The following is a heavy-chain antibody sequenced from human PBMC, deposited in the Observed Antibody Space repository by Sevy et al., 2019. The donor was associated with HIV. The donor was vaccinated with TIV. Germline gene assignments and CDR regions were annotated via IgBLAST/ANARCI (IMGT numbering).Heavy chain of an antibody. J-gene: IGHJ4*02. Sequence: ASVKDSCKASASIFTYYALHWVRQAPGQRPEWMGWIVLGNGRTKYSEDFQGRVTFTRDKSARVAYMGLSSLTSEDTAVYYCAGGWGPTVTNFDYWGQGSLVTVSS. CDR1: ASIFTYYA. V-gene: IGHV1-3*01. CDR2: IVLGNGRT. D-gene: IGHD4-17*01. CDR3: AGGWGPTVTNFDY.